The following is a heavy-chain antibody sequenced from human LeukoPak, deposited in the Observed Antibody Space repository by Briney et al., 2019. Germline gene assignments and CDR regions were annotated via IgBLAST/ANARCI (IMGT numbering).Heavy chain of an antibody. J-gene: IGHJ4*02. Sequence: SETLSLTCTVSGDSVTGYYWSWVRQSPEKGLESLGFIYYTGITYYNPSLKSRVTISIRTSQNQFSLRLTSVTAADTAVYYCARFSKYHDSSVHYLDYRGQGTLVSVSS. CDR3: ARFSKYHDSSVHYLDY. V-gene: IGHV4-59*02. D-gene: IGHD3-22*01. CDR1: GDSVTGYY. CDR2: IYYTGIT.